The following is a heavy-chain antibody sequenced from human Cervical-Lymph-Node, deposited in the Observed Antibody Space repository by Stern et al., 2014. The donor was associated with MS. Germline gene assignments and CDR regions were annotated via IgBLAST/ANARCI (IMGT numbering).Heavy chain of an antibody. CDR1: GGSVSSGGYT. D-gene: IGHD3-3*01. CDR3: ARVVRFLEWVPFDP. Sequence: QLQLQESGSGLVRPSQTLSLTCTVSGGSVSSGGYTLSWLRQPPGKGLEWIGYISEDESSHYNPSLTSRATISIDRSKNQFYLRLTSMTAADTALYYCARVVRFLEWVPFDPWGQGILVTVSS. J-gene: IGHJ5*02. V-gene: IGHV4-30-2*01. CDR2: ISEDESS.